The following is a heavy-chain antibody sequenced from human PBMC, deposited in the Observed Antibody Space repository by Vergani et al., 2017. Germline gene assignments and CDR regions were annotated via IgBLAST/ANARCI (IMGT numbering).Heavy chain of an antibody. D-gene: IGHD6-25*01. CDR3: ASIPRGSAGSYYYYMDV. CDR2: IIPIFGTA. V-gene: IGHV1-69*01. Sequence: QVQLVQSGAEVKKPGSSVKVSCKASGGTFSSYAISWVRQAPGQGLEWMGGIIPIFGTANYAQKFQGRVTITADESTSTDYMELSSLRSEDTAVYYCASIPRGSAGSYYYYMDVWGKGTTVTVSS. CDR1: GGTFSSYA. J-gene: IGHJ6*03.